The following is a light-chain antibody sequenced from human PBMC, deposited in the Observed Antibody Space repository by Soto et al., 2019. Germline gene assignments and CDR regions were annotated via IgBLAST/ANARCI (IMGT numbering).Light chain of an antibody. J-gene: IGKJ1*01. Sequence: EIVLTQSPGTLSLSPGERATLSCRASQSVSSSYLAWYQQKPGQAPRLLIYGASSRATGIPDRFSGSGSGTDFTLTISRLEPDDFAVYYCQQYGSIKTFGQGTKVEIK. V-gene: IGKV3-20*01. CDR3: QQYGSIKT. CDR1: QSVSSSY. CDR2: GAS.